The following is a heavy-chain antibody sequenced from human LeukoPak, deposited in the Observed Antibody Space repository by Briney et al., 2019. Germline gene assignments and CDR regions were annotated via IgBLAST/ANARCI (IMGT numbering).Heavy chain of an antibody. CDR3: ARDKTAAIFGAVLDY. D-gene: IGHD3-3*01. CDR1: GFTFSSYG. Sequence: GGSLRLSCAASGFTFSSYGMHWVRQAPGKGLEWVAVISYDGSNKYYADSVKGRFTISRDNSKNTLYLQMNSLRAEDTAVYYCARDKTAAIFGAVLDYWGQGTLVTVSS. J-gene: IGHJ4*02. CDR2: ISYDGSNK. V-gene: IGHV3-30*19.